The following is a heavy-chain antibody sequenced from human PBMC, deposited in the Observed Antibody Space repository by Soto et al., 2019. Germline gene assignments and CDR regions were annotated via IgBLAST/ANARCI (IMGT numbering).Heavy chain of an antibody. CDR3: SRGLYSGNFDY. D-gene: IGHD4-4*01. Sequence: SETLSLTGGVSESSINSNYYSLWLRQPPGKGLGWMGAIHDSGNTYSTPPPKSLVTISMDTPKYHFSLRLPSLTAADTAISSGSRGLYSGNFDYQGHGTPVTVSS. CDR1: ESSINSNYY. J-gene: IGHJ4*01. V-gene: IGHV4-38-2*01. CDR2: IHDSGNT.